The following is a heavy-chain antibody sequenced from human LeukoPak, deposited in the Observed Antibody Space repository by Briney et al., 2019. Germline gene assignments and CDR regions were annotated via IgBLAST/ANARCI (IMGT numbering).Heavy chain of an antibody. CDR1: GFIFTDYW. J-gene: IGHJ4*02. V-gene: IGHV3-7*01. D-gene: IGHD3-22*01. Sequence: GGSLRLSCAASGFIFTDYWMNWVRQAPGKGLEWVANMNPDGSEKYFLDSVKGRFTISRDNAKSSLYLQMNSLRGDDTAVYYCARDRALYDSRRGYYYTEDDYWGQGTLVTVSS. CDR3: ARDRALYDSRRGYYYTEDDY. CDR2: MNPDGSEK.